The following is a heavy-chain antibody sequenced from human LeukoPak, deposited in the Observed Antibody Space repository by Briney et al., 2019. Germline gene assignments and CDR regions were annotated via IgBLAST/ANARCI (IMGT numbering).Heavy chain of an antibody. Sequence: PSETLSLTCTVSGGSISSGTYYWSWIRQPPGKGLEWIGYISHSGSTYYNPSLKSRVTISLDRSKNQCSLKLSSMTAADTAVYYCARGDGGLLFDYWGQGTLVTVSS. J-gene: IGHJ4*02. V-gene: IGHV4-30-2*01. CDR2: ISHSGST. CDR3: ARGDGGLLFDY. D-gene: IGHD3-10*01. CDR1: GGSISSGTYY.